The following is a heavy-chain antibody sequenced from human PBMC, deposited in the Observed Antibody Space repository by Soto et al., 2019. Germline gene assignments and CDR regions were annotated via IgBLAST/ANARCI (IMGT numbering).Heavy chain of an antibody. Sequence: HPGGSLRLSCAASGFTFSSYAMSWVRQAPGKGLEWVSAISGSGGSTYYADSVKGRFTISRDNSKSTLYLQMNSLRDEDTAVYYCARDRLGNDILTGYFVYYYYGMDVWGQGTTVTVSS. CDR3: ARDRLGNDILTGYFVYYYYGMDV. D-gene: IGHD3-9*01. V-gene: IGHV3-23*01. J-gene: IGHJ6*02. CDR2: ISGSGGST. CDR1: GFTFSSYA.